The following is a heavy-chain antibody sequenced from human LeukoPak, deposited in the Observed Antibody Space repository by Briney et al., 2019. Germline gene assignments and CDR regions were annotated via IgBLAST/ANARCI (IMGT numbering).Heavy chain of an antibody. CDR3: ARGSLGRLDY. CDR2: VYDIGST. V-gene: IGHV4-59*11. Sequence: PSETLSLTCTVSGGSIGSHYWTWIRQTPGKGLEWIGYVYDIGSTKYNPSLKSRVTISVDTSKNQFSLKLSSVTAADTAVYYCARGSLGRLDYWGQGTLVTVSS. J-gene: IGHJ4*02. D-gene: IGHD3-10*01. CDR1: GGSIGSHY.